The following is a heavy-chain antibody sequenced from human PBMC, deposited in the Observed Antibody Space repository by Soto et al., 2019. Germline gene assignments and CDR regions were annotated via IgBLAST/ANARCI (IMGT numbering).Heavy chain of an antibody. D-gene: IGHD6-6*01. CDR1: GFTFSDYY. Sequence: GGSLRLSCAASGFTFSDYYMSWIRQAPGKGLEWVSYISSSGSTIYYADSVKGRFTISRDNAKNSLYLQMNSLRAEDTAVYYCARDPGYSSSYNWFDPWGQGTLVTVSS. J-gene: IGHJ5*02. CDR3: ARDPGYSSSYNWFDP. CDR2: ISSSGSTI. V-gene: IGHV3-11*01.